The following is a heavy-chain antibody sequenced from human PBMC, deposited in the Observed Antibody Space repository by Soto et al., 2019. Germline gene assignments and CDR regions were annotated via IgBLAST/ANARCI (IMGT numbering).Heavy chain of an antibody. CDR3: ARGSAADYDFWSGYYRARYYYMDV. J-gene: IGHJ6*03. CDR2: INHSGST. CDR1: GGSFSGYY. V-gene: IGHV4-34*01. D-gene: IGHD3-3*01. Sequence: SETLSLTCAVYGGSFSGYYWSWIRQPPGKGLEWIGEINHSGSTNYNPSLKSRVTISVDTSKSQFSLKLDSVTAADTAVYYCARGSAADYDFWSGYYRARYYYMDVWGIGTPVTVSS.